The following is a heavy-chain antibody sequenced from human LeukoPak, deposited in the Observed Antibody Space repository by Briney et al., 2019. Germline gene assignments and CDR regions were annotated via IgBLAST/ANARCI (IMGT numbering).Heavy chain of an antibody. CDR2: INWNGDSR. CDR3: ARQQWLDGAYYFDY. Sequence: GGSLRLSCTASGFKFDDYGMTWVRQAPGKGLEWVSDINWNGDSRGYAHSVRGRFTIYRDNSKNSLYLQMNSLRAEDTAVYYCARQQWLDGAYYFDYWGQGTLVTVSS. D-gene: IGHD6-19*01. J-gene: IGHJ4*02. V-gene: IGHV3-20*04. CDR1: GFKFDDYG.